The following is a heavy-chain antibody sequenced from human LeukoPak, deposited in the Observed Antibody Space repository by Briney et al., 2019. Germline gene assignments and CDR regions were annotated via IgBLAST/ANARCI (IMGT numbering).Heavy chain of an antibody. D-gene: IGHD1-1*01. CDR2: INSDGSST. Sequence: GGSLRLSCAASGFTFSSYWMHWVRQAPGKGLVWVSHINSDGSSTSYADSVKGRFTISRDNAKNSLFLQLNSLRAEDTAVYYCAREATTSRPGDYWGLGTLVTVSS. CDR3: AREATTSRPGDY. CDR1: GFTFSSYW. J-gene: IGHJ4*02. V-gene: IGHV3-74*01.